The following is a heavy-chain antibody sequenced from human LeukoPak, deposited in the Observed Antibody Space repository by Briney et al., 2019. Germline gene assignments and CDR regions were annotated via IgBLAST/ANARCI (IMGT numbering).Heavy chain of an antibody. CDR1: GYTFTGHY. V-gene: IGHV1-2*02. Sequence: ASVKVSCKASGYTFTGHYMHWVRQAPGQGLEYMGWINPNSGGTSYAQKFQGRVTLTRDTSISTAYMELSRLRSDDTAVYYCARGVTYYYDSGSSNFDYWGQGTLVTVSS. J-gene: IGHJ4*02. CDR3: ARGVTYYYDSGSSNFDY. CDR2: INPNSGGT. D-gene: IGHD3-10*01.